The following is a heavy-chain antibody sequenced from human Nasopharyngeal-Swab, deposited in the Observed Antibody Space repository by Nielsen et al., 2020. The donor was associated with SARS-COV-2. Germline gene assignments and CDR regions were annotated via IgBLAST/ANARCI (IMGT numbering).Heavy chain of an antibody. D-gene: IGHD4-11*01. Sequence: GESLKISCAASGFTFSSYWMYWVRQAPGKGLEWVANIKQDGNQKDYMDSVRGRFTISRDNAKNSLDLQMSSLRVDDTAVYYCARLVTGTRPPDYFDNWGQGTQVTVSS. CDR3: ARLVTGTRPPDYFDN. CDR1: GFTFSSYW. CDR2: IKQDGNQK. J-gene: IGHJ4*02. V-gene: IGHV3-7*03.